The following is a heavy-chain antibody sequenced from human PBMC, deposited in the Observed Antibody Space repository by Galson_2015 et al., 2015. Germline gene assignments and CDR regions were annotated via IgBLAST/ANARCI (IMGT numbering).Heavy chain of an antibody. D-gene: IGHD7-27*01. CDR3: ARCGDRNYFDY. CDR1: GFTFSSYG. V-gene: IGHV3-33*01. CDR2: IWYDGSNK. J-gene: IGHJ4*02. Sequence: SLRLSCAASGFTFSSYGMHWVRQAPGKGLEWVAVIWYDGSNKYYADSVKGRFTISRDNSKNTLYLQMNSLRAEDTAVYYCARCGDRNYFDYWGQGTLVTVSS.